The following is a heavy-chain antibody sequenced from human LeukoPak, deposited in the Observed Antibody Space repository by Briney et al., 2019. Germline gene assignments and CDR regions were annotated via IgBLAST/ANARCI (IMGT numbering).Heavy chain of an antibody. CDR2: ISWNSDSI. J-gene: IGHJ3*02. CDR1: GFTFDDYA. V-gene: IGHV3-9*03. CDR3: AKDKGGMVRGVIRYAFDI. D-gene: IGHD3-10*01. Sequence: PGGSLRLSCAASGFTFDDYAMHWVRQAPGKGLEWVSGISWNSDSIGYADSVKGRFTISRDNAKNSLYLQMSSLSAEDMALYYCAKDKGGMVRGVIRYAFDIWGQGTMVTVSS.